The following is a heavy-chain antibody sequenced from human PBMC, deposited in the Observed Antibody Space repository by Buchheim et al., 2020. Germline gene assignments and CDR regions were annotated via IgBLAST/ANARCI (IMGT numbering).Heavy chain of an antibody. CDR1: GFDFNYYA. D-gene: IGHD6-19*01. CDR3: ATDPYASAWYYFDN. Sequence: QVQLVESGGSVVQPGGSLRLSCAASGFDFNYYAMHWVRQVPGKGLEWVAVMYYDGKNEFYGDSVRGRFTISRDNSERMLYLQMNNLRAEDTAIYYCATDPYASAWYYFDNWGQGT. J-gene: IGHJ4*02. V-gene: IGHV3-33*01. CDR2: MYYDGKNE.